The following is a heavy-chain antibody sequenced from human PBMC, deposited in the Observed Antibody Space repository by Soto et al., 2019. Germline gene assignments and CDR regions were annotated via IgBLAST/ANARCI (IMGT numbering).Heavy chain of an antibody. V-gene: IGHV1-18*01. CDR1: GYTFTSYG. CDR2: TSTYNGNT. CDR3: AREMVRGVGSDY. D-gene: IGHD3-10*01. Sequence: QVQLVQSGAEVKKPGASVKVSCKASGYTFTSYGISWVRQAPGQGLEWMGWTSTYNGNTKYAQKLQGRVTMTADTPTSTAYMELRSLRSDDTAVFYCAREMVRGVGSDYWGQGTLVTVSS. J-gene: IGHJ4*02.